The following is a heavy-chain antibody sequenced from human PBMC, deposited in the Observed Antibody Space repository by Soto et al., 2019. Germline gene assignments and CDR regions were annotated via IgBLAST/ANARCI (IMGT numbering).Heavy chain of an antibody. J-gene: IGHJ3*02. CDR1: GFTFSSYA. V-gene: IGHV3-30*04. CDR2: ISYDGSNK. Sequence: GGSLRLSCAASGFTFSSYAMHWVRQAPGKGLEWVAVISYDGSNKYYADSVKGRFTISRDNSKNTLYLQMNSLRAEDTAVYYCAREGAAFDIWGQGTMVTVSS. CDR3: AREGAAFDI.